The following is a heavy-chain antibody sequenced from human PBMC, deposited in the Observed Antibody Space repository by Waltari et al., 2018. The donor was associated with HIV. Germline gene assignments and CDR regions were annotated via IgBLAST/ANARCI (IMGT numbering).Heavy chain of an antibody. Sequence: QVQLVQSGAEVKKPGASVKVSCKVSGYTLTELSMHWVRQAPGKGLEWMGGFVPEDVETIYEQKFQGRVTMTEETSTDTAYMELSSLRSEDTAVYYCATVTGWLAVAGKYYFDYWGQGTLVTVSS. CDR1: GYTLTELS. CDR3: ATVTGWLAVAGKYYFDY. D-gene: IGHD6-19*01. J-gene: IGHJ4*02. V-gene: IGHV1-24*01. CDR2: FVPEDVET.